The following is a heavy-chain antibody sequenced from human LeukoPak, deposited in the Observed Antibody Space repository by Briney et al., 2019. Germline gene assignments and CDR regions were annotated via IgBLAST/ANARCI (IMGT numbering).Heavy chain of an antibody. CDR1: GFTFSSYA. J-gene: IGHJ4*02. D-gene: IGHD3-22*01. CDR3: AREGGYYDTSGYYLRY. CDR2: ISYDGSNK. Sequence: GRSLRLSCAASGFTFSSYAMHWVRQAPGTGLEWVAVISYDGSNKYYADSVKGRFTISRDTSKNTLYLQMNSLGPEDTTVYYCAREGGYYDTSGYYLRYWGQGTLVTVSS. V-gene: IGHV3-30-3*01.